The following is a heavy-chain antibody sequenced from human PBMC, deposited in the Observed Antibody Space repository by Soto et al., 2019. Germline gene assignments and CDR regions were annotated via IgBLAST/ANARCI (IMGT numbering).Heavy chain of an antibody. CDR1: GFIFSTYA. J-gene: IGHJ6*02. CDR3: AKELAVAGTIYYYYYGMDV. Sequence: PGGSLRLSCGASGFIFSTYALSLVRQAPGKGLEWVSAISGGGGSTYYADSVKGRFTISRDNSKNTLYLQMDTLRAEDTAVYYCAKELAVAGTIYYYYYGMDVWGQGTTVTVSS. CDR2: ISGGGGST. V-gene: IGHV3-23*01. D-gene: IGHD6-19*01.